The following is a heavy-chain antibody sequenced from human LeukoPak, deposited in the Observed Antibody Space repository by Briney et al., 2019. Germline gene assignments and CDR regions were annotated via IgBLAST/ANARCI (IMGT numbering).Heavy chain of an antibody. CDR1: GFTFSSYA. CDR2: ISGSGGST. CDR3: AKDRGIAVAGTGLDY. Sequence: QAGGSLRLSCAASGFTFSSYAMSWVRQAPGKGLEWVSAISGSGGSTYYADSVKGRFTISRDNSKNTLYLQMNSLRAEDTAVYYCAKDRGIAVAGTGLDYWGQGTLVTVSS. V-gene: IGHV3-23*01. D-gene: IGHD6-19*01. J-gene: IGHJ4*02.